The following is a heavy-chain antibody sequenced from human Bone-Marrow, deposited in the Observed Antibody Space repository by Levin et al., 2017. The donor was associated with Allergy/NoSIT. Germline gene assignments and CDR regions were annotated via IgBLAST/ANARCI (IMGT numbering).Heavy chain of an antibody. CDR2: ISNDGSNT. V-gene: IGHV3-30*01. J-gene: IGHJ4*02. Sequence: GESLKISCAASGFTFSSYAMLWVRQAPAKGLEWVALISNDGSNTVYADSVKGRFTLSRDNSKNTLYLQMNSLRTEDTAVYYCARGAQIGEVQYFDWLGLHCWGQGALVTVSS. CDR1: GFTFSSYA. CDR3: ARGAQIGEVQYFDWLGLHC. D-gene: IGHD3-9*01.